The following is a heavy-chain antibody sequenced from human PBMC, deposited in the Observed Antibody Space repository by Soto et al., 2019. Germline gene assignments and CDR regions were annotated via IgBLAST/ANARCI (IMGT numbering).Heavy chain of an antibody. CDR1: GGSINGYY. J-gene: IGHJ3*02. D-gene: IGHD3-9*01. Sequence: SETLSLTCTVSGGSINGYYFSWIRQSPGEGLEYIGYIYYSGSTNYNPSLKSRVTISVDTSRDQFSLELNSVSAADTAVYYCARLRILTGYSALGAFDIWGQGTMVTVSS. CDR3: ARLRILTGYSALGAFDI. CDR2: IYYSGST. V-gene: IGHV4-59*13.